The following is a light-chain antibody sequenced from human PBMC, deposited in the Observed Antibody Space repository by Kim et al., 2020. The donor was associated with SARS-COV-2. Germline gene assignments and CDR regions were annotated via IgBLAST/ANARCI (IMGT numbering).Light chain of an antibody. V-gene: IGLV3-19*01. CDR2: GKN. CDR3: NYRDSSGNHPVV. J-gene: IGLJ2*01. Sequence: SSELTQDPAVSVALGQTVRITCQGDSLRRYYASWYQQKPGQAPVFVIYGKNNRPSGIPDRFSGSSSGNTASLTITGAQAEDEADYYCNYRDSSGNHPVVF. CDR1: SLRRYY.